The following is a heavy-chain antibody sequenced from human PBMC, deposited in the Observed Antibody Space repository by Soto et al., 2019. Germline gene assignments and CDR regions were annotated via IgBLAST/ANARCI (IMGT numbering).Heavy chain of an antibody. Sequence: GGSLRLSCEASGFIFSDYGMHWVRQAPGKGLEWVAVIWYDGSNKYYADSVEGRFTISRDNSKNTLYLEMNSLRVEDTAVYYCASARSSTVTTWIDYWGQGTPVSVS. J-gene: IGHJ4*02. CDR3: ASARSSTVTTWIDY. CDR1: GFIFSDYG. CDR2: IWYDGSNK. V-gene: IGHV3-33*01. D-gene: IGHD4-17*01.